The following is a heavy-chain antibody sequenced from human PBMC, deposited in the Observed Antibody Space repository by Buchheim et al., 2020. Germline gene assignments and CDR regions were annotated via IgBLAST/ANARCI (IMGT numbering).Heavy chain of an antibody. CDR3: ASEAATMRGMDV. V-gene: IGHV1-8*01. D-gene: IGHD1/OR15-1a*01. CDR2: MNPNSGKT. Sequence: QVQLVQSGAEVKKPGASVKVSCKTSGSTFTNHDINWVRQATGQGLEWMGWMNPNSGKTGYGQKFQGRVTMTWDTSLHTAYMELSSRRLDDTAVYYCASEAATMRGMDVWGQGTT. CDR1: GSTFTNHD. J-gene: IGHJ6*02.